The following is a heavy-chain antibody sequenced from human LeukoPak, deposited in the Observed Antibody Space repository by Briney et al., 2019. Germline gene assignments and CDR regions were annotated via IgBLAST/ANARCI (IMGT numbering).Heavy chain of an antibody. V-gene: IGHV3-23*01. CDR3: AKTQWELRQSYYFDY. J-gene: IGHJ4*02. CDR2: ISGSGGST. D-gene: IGHD1-26*01. Sequence: GGTLRPSCAASGFTFSSYGMSWVRQTPGKGLEWVSAISGSGGSTYYADSVKGRFTISRDNSKNTLYLQMNSLRAEDTAVYYCAKTQWELRQSYYFDYWGQGTLVTVSS. CDR1: GFTFSSYG.